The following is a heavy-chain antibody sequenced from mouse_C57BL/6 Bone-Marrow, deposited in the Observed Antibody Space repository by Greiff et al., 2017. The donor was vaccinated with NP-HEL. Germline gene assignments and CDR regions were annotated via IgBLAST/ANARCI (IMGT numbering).Heavy chain of an antibody. V-gene: IGHV3-1*01. Sequence: VQLKESGPGMVKPSQSLSLTCTVTGYSITSGYDWHWIRHFPGNKLEWMGYISYSGSTNYNPSLKSRISITHDTSKNHFFLKLNSVTTEDTATYYCARYYGSFFDYWGQGTTLTVSS. CDR3: ARYYGSFFDY. D-gene: IGHD1-1*01. CDR2: ISYSGST. J-gene: IGHJ2*01. CDR1: GYSITSGYD.